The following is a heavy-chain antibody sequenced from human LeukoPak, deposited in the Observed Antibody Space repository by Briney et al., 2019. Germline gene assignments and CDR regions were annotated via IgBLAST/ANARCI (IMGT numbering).Heavy chain of an antibody. CDR3: AKWHITVASSFDY. J-gene: IGHJ4*02. Sequence: GGSLRLSCAASGFIFSNYALSWVRQAPGKGPEWVSGFSGSGGSTYYADSVKGRFTISRDNSKNTLYLQMNSLRAEDTAIYYCAKWHITVASSFDYWGQGAQVTVSS. V-gene: IGHV3-23*01. CDR1: GFIFSNYA. D-gene: IGHD1-14*01. CDR2: FSGSGGST.